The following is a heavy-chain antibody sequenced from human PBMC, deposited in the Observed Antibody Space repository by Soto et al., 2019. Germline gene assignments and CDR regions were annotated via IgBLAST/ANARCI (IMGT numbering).Heavy chain of an antibody. J-gene: IGHJ4*02. CDR2: INAGNGAT. D-gene: IGHD3-10*01. V-gene: IGHV1-3*01. CDR3: ASPHGFWNRYYNY. CDR1: GYRFSSYA. Sequence: QVQLVQSGTEVKRPGASVRLACKAAGYRFSSYAIHWMRQAPGQRLEWMGWINAGNGATKYSQKFHGRVIIIKDTSARTAHMQIDSLNTEGTAVYYCASPHGFWNRYYNYWGQGTLVTVTS.